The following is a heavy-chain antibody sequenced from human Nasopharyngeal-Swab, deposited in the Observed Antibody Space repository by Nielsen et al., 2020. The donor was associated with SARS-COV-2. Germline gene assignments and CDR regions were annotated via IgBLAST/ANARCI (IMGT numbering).Heavy chain of an antibody. D-gene: IGHD3-3*01. CDR3: ARGGSYDFWSGYCFDY. CDR1: GFTFSSYW. J-gene: IGHJ4*02. CDR2: INSDGSST. Sequence: GGSLRLSCAASGFTFSSYWMHWVRQAPGKGLVWVSRINSDGSSTSYADSVKGRFTISRDNAKNTLYLQMNSLRAEDTAVYYCARGGSYDFWSGYCFDYWGQGTPVTVSS. V-gene: IGHV3-74*01.